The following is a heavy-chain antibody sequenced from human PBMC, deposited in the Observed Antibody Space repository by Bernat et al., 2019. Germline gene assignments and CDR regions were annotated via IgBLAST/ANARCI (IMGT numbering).Heavy chain of an antibody. Sequence: QVQLVASGGGVVQPGRSLRLSCAASGFTFSNYGMHWVRQAPGKGLEWVAVISYHERDKYYVDSVKGRFTVSRDNSENTLYLQMNSLRAEDTAVYYCVKDVYQLLLGHFYYGMDVWGQGTTVTVSS. D-gene: IGHD2-2*01. CDR1: GFTFSNYG. J-gene: IGHJ6*02. V-gene: IGHV3-30*18. CDR2: ISYHERDK. CDR3: VKDVYQLLLGHFYYGMDV.